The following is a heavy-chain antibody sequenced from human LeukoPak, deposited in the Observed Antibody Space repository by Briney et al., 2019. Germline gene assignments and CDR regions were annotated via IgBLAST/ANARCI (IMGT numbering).Heavy chain of an antibody. J-gene: IGHJ6*03. D-gene: IGHD5-12*01. CDR2: IYTSGST. V-gene: IGHV4-61*02. Sequence: SETLSLTCTVSGGSISSGSYYWSWIRQPAGKGLEWIGRIYTSGSTNYNPSLKSRVTISVDTSKNQFSLKLSSVTAADTAVYYCAREATMPDYYYYYMDVWGKGTTVTISS. CDR1: GGSISSGSYY. CDR3: AREATMPDYYYYYMDV.